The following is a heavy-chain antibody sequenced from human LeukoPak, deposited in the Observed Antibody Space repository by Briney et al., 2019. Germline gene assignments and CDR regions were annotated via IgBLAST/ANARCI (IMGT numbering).Heavy chain of an antibody. CDR1: GFTFSSYS. Sequence: GGSLRLSCAASGFTFSSYSMNWVPQAPGKGLEWVSYISSSSSIIYYADSVKGRFTISRDNAKNSLYLQVNSLRDEDTAVYYCASSRYGDYWGQGTLVTVSS. D-gene: IGHD1-1*01. CDR3: ASSRYGDY. J-gene: IGHJ4*02. V-gene: IGHV3-48*02. CDR2: ISSSSSII.